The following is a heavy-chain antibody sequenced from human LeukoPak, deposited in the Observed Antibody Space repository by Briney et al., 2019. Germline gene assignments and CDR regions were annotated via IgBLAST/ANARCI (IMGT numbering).Heavy chain of an antibody. CDR2: INHSGST. CDR3: ARLGPGSACGMDV. D-gene: IGHD2-15*01. J-gene: IGHJ6*02. Sequence: SETLSLTCAVYGGSFSGYYWSWIRQPPGKGLEWIGEINHSGSTNYNPSLKSRVTISVDTSKNQFSLKLSSVTAADTAVYYCARLGPGSACGMDVWGQGTTVTVSS. CDR1: GGSFSGYY. V-gene: IGHV4-34*01.